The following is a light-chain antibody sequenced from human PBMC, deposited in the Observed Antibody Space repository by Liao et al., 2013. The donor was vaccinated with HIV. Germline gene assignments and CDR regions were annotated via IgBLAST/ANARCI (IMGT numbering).Light chain of an antibody. CDR1: KLGDKY. CDR2: QNY. Sequence: SYELTQPPSVSVSPGQTASITCSGDKLGDKYACWYQVKAGQAPEVVIYQNYQRPSGIPERFSGSKSGNTATLTISGTQAMDEADYYCQAWDSSTGDVLFGGGTKLTVL. V-gene: IGLV3-1*01. J-gene: IGLJ2*01. CDR3: QAWDSSTGDVL.